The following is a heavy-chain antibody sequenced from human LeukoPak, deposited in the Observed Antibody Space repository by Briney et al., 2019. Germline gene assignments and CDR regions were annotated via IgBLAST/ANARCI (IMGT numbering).Heavy chain of an antibody. D-gene: IGHD3-10*01. J-gene: IGHJ4*02. CDR3: ARVSGSYYNEPPGY. V-gene: IGHV1-69*13. CDR1: GGTFSSYA. CDR2: IIPIFGTA. Sequence: SVKVSCKASGGTFSSYAISWVRQAPGQGLEWMGGIIPIFGTANYAQKFQGGVTITADESTSTAYMELSSLRSEDTAVYYCARVSGSYYNEPPGYWGQGTLVTVSS.